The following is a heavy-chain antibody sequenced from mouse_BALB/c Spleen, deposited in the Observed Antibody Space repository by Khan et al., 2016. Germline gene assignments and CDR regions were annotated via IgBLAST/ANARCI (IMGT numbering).Heavy chain of an antibody. Sequence: QIQLVQSGPELKKPGETVKISCKASEYTFTNYGMNWVKQAPGKGLKWMGWINTNTGEPTYAEEIKGRFALSLEASASTAYLQINNLKNEDSATYFCARTGDYPYYAMDYWGQGTSVTVSS. CDR1: EYTFTNYG. D-gene: IGHD2-13*01. CDR2: INTNTGEP. CDR3: ARTGDYPYYAMDY. J-gene: IGHJ4*01. V-gene: IGHV9-3*02.